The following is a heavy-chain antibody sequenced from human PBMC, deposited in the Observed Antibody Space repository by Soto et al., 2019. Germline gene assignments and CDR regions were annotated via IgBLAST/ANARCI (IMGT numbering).Heavy chain of an antibody. CDR1: GYTFSDYY. V-gene: IGHV1-2*02. Sequence: GASVKVSCKSSGYTFSDYYMHWVRLAPGQGLEWMGWINPYSGGTNYAEKFQGRVTMTRDTSISTAYMELSSLTSDDTAVYYCAKDEGGIFDSWGQGTLVTVSS. CDR2: INPYSGGT. J-gene: IGHJ4*01. CDR3: AKDEGGIFDS. D-gene: IGHD3-16*01.